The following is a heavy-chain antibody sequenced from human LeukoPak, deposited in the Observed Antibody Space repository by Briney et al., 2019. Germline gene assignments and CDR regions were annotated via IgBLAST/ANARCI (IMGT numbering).Heavy chain of an antibody. Sequence: ASVKVSCKASGYTFTGYYMHWVRQAPGQGLEWMGWINPNSGDTNYAQKFQGRVTMTRDTSISTAYMELSRLRSDDTAVYYCARYYYDSSGYDYWGQGTLVTVSS. V-gene: IGHV1-2*02. CDR3: ARYYYDSSGYDY. CDR1: GYTFTGYY. D-gene: IGHD3-22*01. CDR2: INPNSGDT. J-gene: IGHJ4*02.